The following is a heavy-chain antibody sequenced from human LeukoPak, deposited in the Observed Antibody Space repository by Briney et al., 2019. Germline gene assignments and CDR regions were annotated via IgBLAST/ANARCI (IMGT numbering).Heavy chain of an antibody. V-gene: IGHV3-48*03. CDR3: AKEPMSGSYPAHFDY. CDR2: ISNSGSTK. CDR1: GFTFSSYE. Sequence: GGSLRLSCAASGFTFSSYEMNWIRQAPGKGLEWISYISNSGSTKYYADSVKGRFTISRDNSKNTLYLQMNSLRAEDTAVYYCAKEPMSGSYPAHFDYWGQGTLVTVSS. J-gene: IGHJ4*02. D-gene: IGHD3-10*01.